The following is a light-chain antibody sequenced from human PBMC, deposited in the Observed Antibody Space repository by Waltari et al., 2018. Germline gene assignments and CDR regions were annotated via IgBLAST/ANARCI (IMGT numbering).Light chain of an antibody. V-gene: IGLV2-14*03. CDR1: SSDIGSFNY. CDR2: DVS. CDR3: TSYTTTDTLYV. Sequence: QSALTQPAPVSGSPGQSITISCTGTSSDIGSFNYVSWYQQLPGKAPKLIIFDVSNRPSGISYRFSGSKSGNTASLTISGLQAEDEADYICTSYTTTDTLYVFGTGTQVTVL. J-gene: IGLJ1*01.